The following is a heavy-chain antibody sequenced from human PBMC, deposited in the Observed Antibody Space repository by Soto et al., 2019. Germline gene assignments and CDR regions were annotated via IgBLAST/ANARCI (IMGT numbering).Heavy chain of an antibody. CDR1: GFTFSSYG. CDR2: ISYDGSNK. CDR3: AEGQGWYSSSWYYFDY. D-gene: IGHD6-13*01. Sequence: QVQLVESGGGVVQPGRSLRLSCAASGFTFSSYGMHWVRQAPGKGLEWVAVISYDGSNKYYADSVKGRFTISRDNSKNGLYLQMTRLRAEDTAVYYCAEGQGWYSSSWYYFDYWGQGTLVTVSS. J-gene: IGHJ4*02. V-gene: IGHV3-30*18.